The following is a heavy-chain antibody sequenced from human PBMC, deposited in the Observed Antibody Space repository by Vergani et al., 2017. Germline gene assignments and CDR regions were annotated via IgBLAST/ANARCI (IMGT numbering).Heavy chain of an antibody. CDR3: AKDLDPSTSHDFWRTYYYYYMDV. CDR1: GFTFSSYG. Sequence: QVQLVESGGGVVQPGRSLRLSCAASGFTFSSYGMHWVRQAPGKGLEWVAVISYDGSNKYYADSVKGRFTISRDNSKNTLYLQMNSLRAEDTAVYYCAKDLDPSTSHDFWRTYYYYYMDVWGKGTTVTVSS. CDR2: ISYDGSNK. V-gene: IGHV3-30*18. D-gene: IGHD3-3*01. J-gene: IGHJ6*03.